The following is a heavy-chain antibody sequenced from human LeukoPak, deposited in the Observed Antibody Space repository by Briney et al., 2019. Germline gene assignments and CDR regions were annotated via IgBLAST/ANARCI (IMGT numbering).Heavy chain of an antibody. D-gene: IGHD4-17*01. J-gene: IGHJ6*03. Sequence: GGSLRLSCAASGFTFSDYYMSWIRQAPGKGLEWVSYISSSGSTVYYADSVKGRFTISRDNAKNSLYLQMNSLRAEDTAVYYCARLYGDYVVPYYYYMDVWGKGTTVTVSS. CDR3: ARLYGDYVVPYYYYMDV. CDR2: ISSSGSTV. V-gene: IGHV3-11*04. CDR1: GFTFSDYY.